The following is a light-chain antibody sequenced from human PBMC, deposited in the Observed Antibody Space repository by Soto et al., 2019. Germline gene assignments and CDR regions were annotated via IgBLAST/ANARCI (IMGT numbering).Light chain of an antibody. CDR2: DAS. CDR1: QSVRSN. CDR3: QQYGSSPRT. V-gene: IGKV3D-15*01. J-gene: IGKJ1*01. Sequence: EIVMTQSPATLSVSAGERATLSCRARQSVRSNLAWYQQKPGQAPRLLIYDASTRATGIPARFSGSGSGTEFTLTISRLEPEDFAVYYCQQYGSSPRTFGQGTKVDIK.